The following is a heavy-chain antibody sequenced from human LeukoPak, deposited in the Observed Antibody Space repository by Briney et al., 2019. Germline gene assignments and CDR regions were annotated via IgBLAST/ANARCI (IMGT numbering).Heavy chain of an antibody. CDR3: ARGPSDGYGGNSDY. CDR1: GDSISSYY. D-gene: IGHD4-23*01. CDR2: IYYSGST. Sequence: PSETLSLTCTVSGDSISSYYWSWIRQPPGKGLEWIGYIYYSGSTNYNPSLKSRVTISVDTSKNRFSLKLSSVTAADTAVYCCARGPSDGYGGNSDYWGQGTLVTVSS. J-gene: IGHJ4*02. V-gene: IGHV4-59*01.